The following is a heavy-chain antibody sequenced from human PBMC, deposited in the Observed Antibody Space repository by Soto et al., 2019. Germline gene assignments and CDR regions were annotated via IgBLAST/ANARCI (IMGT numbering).Heavy chain of an antibody. V-gene: IGHV1-8*01. Sequence: GASVKVSCKASGYTFTSYDINWVRQATGQELEWMGWMNPNSGNTGYAQKFQGRVTMTRNTSISTAYVELSSLRSEDTAVYYCARAGTGFYYYYMDVWGKGTTVTVSS. CDR3: ARAGTGFYYYYMDV. J-gene: IGHJ6*03. D-gene: IGHD3-10*01. CDR2: MNPNSGNT. CDR1: GYTFTSYD.